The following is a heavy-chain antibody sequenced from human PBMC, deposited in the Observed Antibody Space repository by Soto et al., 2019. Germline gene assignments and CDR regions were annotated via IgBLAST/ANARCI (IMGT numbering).Heavy chain of an antibody. D-gene: IGHD3-10*01. CDR2: ISYDGSNK. CDR3: ARETQVYYGSGSYYYYYYYGMDV. J-gene: IGHJ6*02. CDR1: GFTFSSYA. Sequence: GGSLRLSCAASGFTFSSYAMHWVRQAPGKGLEWVAVISYDGSNKYYADSVKGRFTISRDNSKNTLYLQMNGLRAEDTAVYYCARETQVYYGSGSYYYYYYYGMDVWGQGTTVTVSS. V-gene: IGHV3-30-3*01.